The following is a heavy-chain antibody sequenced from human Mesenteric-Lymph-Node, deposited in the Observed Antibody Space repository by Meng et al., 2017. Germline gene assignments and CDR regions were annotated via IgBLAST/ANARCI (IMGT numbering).Heavy chain of an antibody. CDR2: IIPIFGTA. CDR1: GGTFSSYA. Sequence: SVKVSCKASGGTFSSYAISWVRQAPGQGLEWMGGIIPIFGTANYAQKFQGRVTITADKSTSTAYMELSSLRPEDTAVYYCARDQGRTVTTRGHFDYWGQGTLVTVSS. V-gene: IGHV1-69*06. D-gene: IGHD4-11*01. J-gene: IGHJ4*02. CDR3: ARDQGRTVTTRGHFDY.